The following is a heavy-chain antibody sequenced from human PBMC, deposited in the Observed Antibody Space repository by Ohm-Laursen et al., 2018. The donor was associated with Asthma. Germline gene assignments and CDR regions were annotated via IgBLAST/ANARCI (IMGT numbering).Heavy chain of an antibody. CDR1: GFTFSTYA. D-gene: IGHD4-17*01. J-gene: IGHJ4*02. CDR2: ISGSGGTT. CDR3: AKDLGTVTKGYFDY. Sequence: ETLSLTCAASGFTFSTYAMNWVRQAPGQGLEWVSVISGSGGTTYYADSVEGRFTISRDNSKNTMYLQMNSLRAEDTAVYYCAKDLGTVTKGYFDYWGQGTLVTVSS. V-gene: IGHV3-23*01.